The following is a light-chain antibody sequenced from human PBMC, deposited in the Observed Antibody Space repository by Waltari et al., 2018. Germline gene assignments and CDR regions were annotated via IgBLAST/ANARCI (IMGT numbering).Light chain of an antibody. V-gene: IGLV2-23*02. CDR2: EVT. CDR1: SSDIGTYDL. Sequence: QSALTQPASVSGSPGQSVTLSCTGTSSDIGTYDLVSWYQHHPGKAPRPIIYEVTKRAVDGSSRFSGSKSGNTPSLTVSGLQADDEADYYCCSYVGGSTFFGGGTRLTVL. J-gene: IGLJ2*01. CDR3: CSYVGGSTF.